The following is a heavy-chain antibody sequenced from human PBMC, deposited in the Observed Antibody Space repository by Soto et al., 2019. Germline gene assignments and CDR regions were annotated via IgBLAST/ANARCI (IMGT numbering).Heavy chain of an antibody. CDR3: ARGCPTSEILYYLDV. V-gene: IGHV4-34*01. CDR1: GGSFSGYY. J-gene: IGHJ6*03. Sequence: PSETLSLTCAVYGGSFSGYYWSWILQPPGKGLEWIGEINHSGSTNYNPSLKSRVTISVDTSKNQFSLKLSSVTAADTAVYYCARGCPTSEILYYLDVWGKGTTVTVSS. D-gene: IGHD2-15*01. CDR2: INHSGST.